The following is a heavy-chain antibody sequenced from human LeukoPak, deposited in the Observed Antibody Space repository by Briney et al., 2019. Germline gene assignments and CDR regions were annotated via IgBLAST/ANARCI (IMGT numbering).Heavy chain of an antibody. CDR3: TRGQGPEY. V-gene: IGHV3-49*04. CDR1: GFTFGDYG. CDR2: IRSKTYGGTT. Sequence: GGSLRLSCTASGFTFGDYGMSWVRQAPGMGLKGVGFIRSKTYGGTTEYAASVKGRFTISRDTSKSIAYLQINSLKTEDTAVYYCTRGQGPEYWGLGTLVTVSS. J-gene: IGHJ4*02.